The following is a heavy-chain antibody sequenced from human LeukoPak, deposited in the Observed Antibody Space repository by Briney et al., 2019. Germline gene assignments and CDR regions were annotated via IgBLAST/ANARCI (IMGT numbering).Heavy chain of an antibody. J-gene: IGHJ4*02. V-gene: IGHV3-48*02. CDR1: GFTFSSNS. Sequence: GGSLRLSCAACGFTFSSNSTNWVRQAPGKGLEWVSYISSSSTIYYADSVKGRFTISRDNAKNSLYLQMNSLRDEDTAVYYCARPLSYSSNAALGYWGQGTLVTVSS. CDR2: ISSSSTI. D-gene: IGHD6-13*01. CDR3: ARPLSYSSNAALGY.